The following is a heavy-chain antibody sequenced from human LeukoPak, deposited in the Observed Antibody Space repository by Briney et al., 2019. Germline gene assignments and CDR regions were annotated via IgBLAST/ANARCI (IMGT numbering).Heavy chain of an antibody. D-gene: IGHD6-19*01. CDR1: GFTFSFFA. Sequence: GGSLRLSCAASGFTFSFFAMSWVRQAPGRGLEWVSTISGSGGTTYYADSVRGRFTISRDNSKNTLYLQMNSLRVEDTAVYHCAKRSGYSGGWSDYWGQGTLVTVSS. J-gene: IGHJ4*02. CDR2: ISGSGGTT. V-gene: IGHV3-23*01. CDR3: AKRSGYSGGWSDY.